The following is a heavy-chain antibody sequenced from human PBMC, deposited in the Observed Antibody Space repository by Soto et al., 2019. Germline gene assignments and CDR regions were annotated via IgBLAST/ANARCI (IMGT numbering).Heavy chain of an antibody. V-gene: IGHV3-21*01. J-gene: IGHJ3*02. Sequence: WWSLRLSCAASGFTFRSYSMNWVRQAPGKGLEWVSSISRSAGNTYYADSVKGRFTISRDNAKNSMYLQMNSLRAEDTAVYYCARDQVPGLDAFDIWGQGTMVTVSS. CDR1: GFTFRSYS. CDR3: ARDQVPGLDAFDI. CDR2: ISRSAGNT.